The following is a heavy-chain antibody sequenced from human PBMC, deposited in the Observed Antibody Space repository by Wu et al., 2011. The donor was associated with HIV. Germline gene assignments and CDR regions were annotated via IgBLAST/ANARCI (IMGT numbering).Heavy chain of an antibody. CDR1: EATFNGHA. V-gene: IGHV1-69*06. J-gene: IGHJ6*03. CDR2: MVPMFGRQ. CDR3: ARSGVSAEYYFYYMND. D-gene: IGHD2/OR15-2a*01. Sequence: KPGSSVKVVLQGVLEATFNGHAMSWVRQAPGQGLEWMGGMVPMFGRQDYAQKFRGRVKITVDKSQTIAYMELSSLRSDDTAVYYCARSGVSAEYYFYYMNDWGKGTTVTVPS.